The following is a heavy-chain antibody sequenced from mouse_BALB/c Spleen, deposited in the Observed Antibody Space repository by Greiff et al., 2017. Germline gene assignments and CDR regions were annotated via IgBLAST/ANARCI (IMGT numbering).Heavy chain of an antibody. Sequence: VQLVESGPGLVAPSQSLSITCTVSGFSLTGYGVNWVRQPPGKGLEWLGMIWGDGSTDYNSALKSRLSISKDNSKSQVFLKMNSLQTDDTARYYCARYYYDSSYYAMDYWGQGTSVTVAA. CDR2: IWGDGST. V-gene: IGHV2-6-7*01. J-gene: IGHJ4*01. D-gene: IGHD1-1*01. CDR3: ARYYYDSSYYAMDY. CDR1: GFSLTGYG.